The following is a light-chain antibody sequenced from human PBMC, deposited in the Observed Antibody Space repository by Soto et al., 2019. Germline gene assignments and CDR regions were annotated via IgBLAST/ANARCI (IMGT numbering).Light chain of an antibody. V-gene: IGKV1-5*03. CDR2: KAS. CDR1: QGISSY. J-gene: IGKJ1*01. Sequence: DIQLTQSPSFLSASVGNRVTITCRPSQGISSYLAWYQQKPGKAPKLLIYKASTLKSGVPSRFSGSGSGTEFTLTISSLQPDDFATYYCQHYNSYSEAFGQGTKVDIK. CDR3: QHYNSYSEA.